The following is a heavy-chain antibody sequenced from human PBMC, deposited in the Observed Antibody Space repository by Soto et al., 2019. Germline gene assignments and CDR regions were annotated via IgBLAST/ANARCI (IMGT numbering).Heavy chain of an antibody. CDR2: IKEDGSDK. J-gene: IGHJ5*01. D-gene: IGHD3-10*01. CDR1: GFTFRSHW. Sequence: EVVLVESGGGLVQPGGSLRLSCVASGFTFRSHWMSWVRQAPGKGLEWVANIKEDGSDKYYVDSVKGRFTISRDNDKNARALQMNSRRAEETAGYYCASERGSGLPDENGFDSWGQGTLVTVSS. V-gene: IGHV3-7*01. CDR3: ASERGSGLPDENGFDS.